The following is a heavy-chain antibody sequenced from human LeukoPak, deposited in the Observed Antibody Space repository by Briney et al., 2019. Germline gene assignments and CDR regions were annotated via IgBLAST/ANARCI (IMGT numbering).Heavy chain of an antibody. V-gene: IGHV1-69*06. Sequence: SVKVSCKASGGTFSSYAISWVRQAPGQGLEWMGGIIPIFGTANYAQKFQGRVTITADKSTSTAYMELSSLRSEDTAVYYCARDPSMIVVVPIPWFDPWGQGTLVTVSS. D-gene: IGHD3-22*01. J-gene: IGHJ5*02. CDR3: ARDPSMIVVVPIPWFDP. CDR1: GGTFSSYA. CDR2: IIPIFGTA.